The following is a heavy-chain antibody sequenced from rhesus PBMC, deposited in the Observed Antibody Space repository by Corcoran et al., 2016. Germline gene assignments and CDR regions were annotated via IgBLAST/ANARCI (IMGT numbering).Heavy chain of an antibody. Sequence: QVQLQESGPGLVKPSETLSLTCTVSGGSISGYYWSWIRQPPGKGLEWIGNIDGNSTSTNYNPSLKSRVTISKDTSKNQFSLKLSSVTAADTAVYYCARGETAFDFWGQGLRVTVSS. CDR3: ARGETAFDF. CDR1: GGSISGYY. J-gene: IGHJ3*01. V-gene: IGHV4-81*01. D-gene: IGHD1-44*02. CDR2: IDGNSTST.